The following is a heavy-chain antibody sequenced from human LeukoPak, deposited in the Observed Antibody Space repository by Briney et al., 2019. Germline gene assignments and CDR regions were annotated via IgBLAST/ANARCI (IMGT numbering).Heavy chain of an antibody. Sequence: PGGSLRLSCAASGFTFSDFYMNWIRQAPGKGLEWIGEIYHSGSTNYNPSLKSRVTISVDKSKNQFSLRLSSVTAADTAVYYCARGRYVTTRGGAAAGFLDYWGQGTLVTVSS. CDR2: IYHSGST. V-gene: IGHV4-34*01. J-gene: IGHJ4*02. D-gene: IGHD6-13*01. CDR1: GFTFSDFY. CDR3: ARGRYVTTRGGAAAGFLDY.